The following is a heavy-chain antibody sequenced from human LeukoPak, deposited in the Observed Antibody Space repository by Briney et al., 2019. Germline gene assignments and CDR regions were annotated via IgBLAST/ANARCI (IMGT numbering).Heavy chain of an antibody. Sequence: SETLSLTCTVSGGSISSSSYYWGWIRQPPGKGLEWFGSIYYSGSTYYNPSLKSRVTISVDTSKNQFSLKLSSVTAADTAVYYCARPQGNYYDSSGYYYGYDWFDPWGQGTLVTVSS. D-gene: IGHD3-22*01. CDR1: GGSISSSSYY. CDR2: IYYSGST. J-gene: IGHJ5*02. CDR3: ARPQGNYYDSSGYYYGYDWFDP. V-gene: IGHV4-39*07.